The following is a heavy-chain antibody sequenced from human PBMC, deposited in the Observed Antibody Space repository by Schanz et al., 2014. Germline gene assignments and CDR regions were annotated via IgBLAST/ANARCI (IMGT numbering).Heavy chain of an antibody. CDR1: GFSFGTYA. CDR2: ISSGGNP. V-gene: IGHV3-23*01. Sequence: EVHLLESGGGLVQPGGSLRLSCAASGFSFGTYAMSWVRQAPGKGLEWVSSISSGGNPYYANSVKGRFGISRDNSENTLYLQMSSLRVEDTAVYYCAKDPRGDKNDRAYYFDYWGQGTLVSVSS. J-gene: IGHJ4*02. CDR3: AKDPRGDKNDRAYYFDY. D-gene: IGHD3-10*01.